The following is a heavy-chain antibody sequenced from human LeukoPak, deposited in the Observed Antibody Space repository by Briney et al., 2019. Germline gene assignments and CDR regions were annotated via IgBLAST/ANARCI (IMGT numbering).Heavy chain of an antibody. CDR2: ISYGGSNK. V-gene: IGHV3-30*03. J-gene: IGHJ4*02. Sequence: PGGSLRLSCAASGFTFSSYGMHWVRQAPGKGLEWVADISYGGSNKYYADPVKSRFTISRDNSKNTLYLQMNTLVTEDKAVYYYATERVGSLVIGPAATLDHWGQGTLVTVSS. CDR1: GFTFSSYG. CDR3: ATERVGSLVIGPAATLDH. D-gene: IGHD2-2*01.